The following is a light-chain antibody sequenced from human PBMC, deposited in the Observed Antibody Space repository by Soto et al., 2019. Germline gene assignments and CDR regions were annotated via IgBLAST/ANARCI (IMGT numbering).Light chain of an antibody. CDR2: DAS. Sequence: DIQMTQSPSTLSASIGDRVTVTCHTSLSISSWLAWYQQKPGKAPKLLISDASRLESGVPSRFSGSGSGTEFTLTISSLQPDYFATYFCQQYNSYPWTFGQGTQVEIK. CDR1: LSISSW. J-gene: IGKJ1*01. V-gene: IGKV1-5*01. CDR3: QQYNSYPWT.